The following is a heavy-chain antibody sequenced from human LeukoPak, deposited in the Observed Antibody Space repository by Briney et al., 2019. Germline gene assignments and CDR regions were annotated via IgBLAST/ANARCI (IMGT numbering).Heavy chain of an antibody. Sequence: GASVKVSFKASGYTFTGYYMHWVRQAPGQGLEWMGWINPNSGGTNYAQKFPGRVTMTRDTSISTAYMELSRLRSDDTAGYYCARAHDYGDYRGFRNSFDHWGQGPLVTVPS. D-gene: IGHD4-17*01. V-gene: IGHV1-2*02. J-gene: IGHJ5*02. CDR2: INPNSGGT. CDR3: ARAHDYGDYRGFRNSFDH. CDR1: GYTFTGYY.